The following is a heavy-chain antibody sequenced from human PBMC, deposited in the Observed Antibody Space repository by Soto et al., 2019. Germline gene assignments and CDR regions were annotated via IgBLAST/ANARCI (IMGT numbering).Heavy chain of an antibody. CDR3: ERALKGQQLVYYFDY. J-gene: IGHJ4*02. CDR2: IIPIFGTA. Sequence: ASVKVSCKASGGTFSSYAISWVRQAPGQGLEWMGGIIPIFGTANYAQKFQGRVTITADESTSTAYMELSSLRSEDTAVYYCERALKGQQLVYYFDYWGQGTLVTVYS. V-gene: IGHV1-69*13. CDR1: GGTFSSYA. D-gene: IGHD6-13*01.